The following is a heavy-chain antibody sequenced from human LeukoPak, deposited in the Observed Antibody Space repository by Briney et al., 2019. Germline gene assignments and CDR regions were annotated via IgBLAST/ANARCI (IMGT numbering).Heavy chain of an antibody. Sequence: GGSLRLSCAASGFTFSSYAMSWVRQAPGKGLEWVPGISGSGGSTYYGESAKGRFTISRDNSKTTLYLQINSLRAEDTAVYYCAKRDDYGVVVVAATHRYWGQGTLVTVSS. J-gene: IGHJ4*02. CDR2: ISGSGGST. CDR1: GFTFSSYA. D-gene: IGHD2-15*01. V-gene: IGHV3-23*01. CDR3: AKRDDYGVVVVAATHRY.